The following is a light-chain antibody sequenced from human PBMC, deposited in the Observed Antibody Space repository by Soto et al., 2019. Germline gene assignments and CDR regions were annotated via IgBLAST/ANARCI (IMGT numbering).Light chain of an antibody. Sequence: DVVMTQSPLSLPVPLGQPASISCTSSQSLVFSDGNTYLSWFLQRPGHSPRRLIYTVSNRGSGVTDRLSGSGSGPDFTLKNSGLEAEEVGVYYCMQSTHWPWAFGPGTKVEI. J-gene: IGKJ1*01. CDR2: TVS. CDR3: MQSTHWPWA. V-gene: IGKV2-30*01. CDR1: QSLVFSDGNTY.